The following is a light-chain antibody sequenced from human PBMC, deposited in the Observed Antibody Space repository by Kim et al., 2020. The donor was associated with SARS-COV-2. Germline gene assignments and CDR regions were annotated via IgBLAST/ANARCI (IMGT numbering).Light chain of an antibody. J-gene: IGKJ2*01. V-gene: IGKV3-20*01. Sequence: EIVLTQSPGTLSLSPGQRATLSCRVSQSVSSSYLAWYQQKPGQAPRLLIYGASSRATGIPDRFSGSGSGTDFTLTINRLEPEDFAVYYCQQYGSSQTFGQGTKLEI. CDR1: QSVSSSY. CDR2: GAS. CDR3: QQYGSSQT.